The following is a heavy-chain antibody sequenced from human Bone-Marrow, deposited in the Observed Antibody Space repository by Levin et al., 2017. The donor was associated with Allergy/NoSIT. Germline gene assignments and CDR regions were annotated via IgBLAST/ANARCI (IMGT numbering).Heavy chain of an antibody. CDR2: IFPNDADT. J-gene: IGHJ3*02. Sequence: GGSLRLSCKGSGSTFATYWIGWVRQMPGKGLEWMGIIFPNDADTRYNPSFQGHVTISADKSIDTAYLQWSSLKASDTAMYYCARQPRIVGAHDTFDIWGQGTMVTLSS. V-gene: IGHV5-51*01. CDR1: GSTFATYW. D-gene: IGHD1-26*01. CDR3: ARQPRIVGAHDTFDI.